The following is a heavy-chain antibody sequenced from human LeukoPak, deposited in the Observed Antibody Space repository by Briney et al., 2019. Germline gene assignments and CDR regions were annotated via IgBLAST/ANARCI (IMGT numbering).Heavy chain of an antibody. CDR3: ATSKLQLFPFDY. D-gene: IGHD3-10*01. Sequence: SETLSLTCTVSGGSISSYYWSWIRQPPGKGLEWIGNIYYRGGTNYDPSLKSRLTISVDTSKNQFSLKLSSVTAADTAVYYCATSKLQLFPFDYWGQGTLVTVSS. CDR1: GGSISSYY. V-gene: IGHV4-59*08. CDR2: IYYRGGT. J-gene: IGHJ4*02.